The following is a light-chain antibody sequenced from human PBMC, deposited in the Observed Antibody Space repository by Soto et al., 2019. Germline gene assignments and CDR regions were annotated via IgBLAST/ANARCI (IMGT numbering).Light chain of an antibody. Sequence: DIQMTQSPSTLSASVGDRVTISCRASQSIQTWLAWYQQRPGKAPNLLIFDASDLASGVSSRFSGSGSGAEFTLTISSLQADDFASYFCLQYYNFSWTFGQGTKVDIK. CDR1: QSIQTW. CDR2: DAS. J-gene: IGKJ1*01. CDR3: LQYYNFSWT. V-gene: IGKV1-5*01.